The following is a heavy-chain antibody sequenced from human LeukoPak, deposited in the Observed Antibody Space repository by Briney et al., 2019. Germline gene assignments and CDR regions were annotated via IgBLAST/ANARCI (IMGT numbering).Heavy chain of an antibody. V-gene: IGHV1-18*01. CDR1: GYTFTSYD. J-gene: IGHJ4*02. CDR2: ISAYNGNT. D-gene: IGHD2-21*02. CDR3: ARDLLAYCGGDCSYDY. Sequence: ASVKVSCKASGYTFTSYDINWVRQAPGQGLEWMGWISAYNGNTNYAQKLQGRVTMTTDTSTSTAYMELRSLRSDDTAVYYCARDLLAYCGGDCSYDYWGQGTLVTVSS.